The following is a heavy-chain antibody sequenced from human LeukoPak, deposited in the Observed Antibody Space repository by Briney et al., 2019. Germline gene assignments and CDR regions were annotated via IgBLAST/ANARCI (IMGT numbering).Heavy chain of an antibody. D-gene: IGHD3-10*01. CDR3: AKSNRGLLWFGEFLY. J-gene: IGHJ4*02. V-gene: IGHV3-23*01. CDR1: GFTFSSYA. CDR2: ISGSGGST. Sequence: SGGSLRLSCAASGFTFSSYAMSWVRQAPGKGLEWVSAISGSGGSTYYADSVKGRFTISRDNSKDTLYLQMNSLRAEDTAVYYCAKSNRGLLWFGEFLYWGQGTLVTVSS.